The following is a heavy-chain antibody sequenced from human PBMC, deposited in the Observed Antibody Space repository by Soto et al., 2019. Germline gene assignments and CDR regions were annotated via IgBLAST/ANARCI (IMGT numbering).Heavy chain of an antibody. Sequence: ASVTVSCTASGYTFTSYDINWVRQATGQGLEWMGWMNPNSGNTGYAQKFQGRVTMTRNTSISTAYMELSSLRSEDTAVYYCARKAAAGTVYYYYYYMDVWGKGTTVTVSS. D-gene: IGHD6-13*01. CDR2: MNPNSGNT. J-gene: IGHJ6*03. CDR3: ARKAAAGTVYYYYYYMDV. V-gene: IGHV1-8*01. CDR1: GYTFTSYD.